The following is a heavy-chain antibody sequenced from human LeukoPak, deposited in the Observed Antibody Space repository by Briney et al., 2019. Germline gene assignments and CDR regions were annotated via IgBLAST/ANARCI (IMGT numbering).Heavy chain of an antibody. CDR3: ATDDAIAAAGGGMDV. J-gene: IGHJ6*02. CDR1: GGSISSSIYY. D-gene: IGHD6-13*01. CDR2: IFYSGST. V-gene: IGHV4-39*07. Sequence: PSETLSLTCTVSGGSISSSIYYWYWVRQPPGKGLEWIGSIFYSGSTYYNPSLKSRVTISVDTPEKQISLRLNSVTAADTAVYYCATDDAIAAAGGGMDVWGQGTTVTVSS.